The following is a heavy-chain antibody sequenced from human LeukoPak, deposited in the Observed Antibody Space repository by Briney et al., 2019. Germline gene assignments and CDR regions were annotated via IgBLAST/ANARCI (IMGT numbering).Heavy chain of an antibody. CDR2: IIPIFGTA. V-gene: IGHV1-69*05. CDR1: GGTFSSYA. J-gene: IGHJ4*02. Sequence: SVKVSCKASGGTFSSYAISWVRQAPGQGLEWMGGIIPIFGTANYAQKFQGRVTITTDESTSTAYMELSSLRSEDTAVYYCARDRGMTYYYDSSGYFWGQGTLVTVSS. CDR3: ARDRGMTYYYDSSGYF. D-gene: IGHD3-22*01.